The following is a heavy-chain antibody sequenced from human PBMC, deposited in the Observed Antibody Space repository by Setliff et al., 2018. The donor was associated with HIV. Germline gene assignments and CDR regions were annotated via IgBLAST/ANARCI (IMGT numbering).Heavy chain of an antibody. CDR3: ARVPFTTGFDY. D-gene: IGHD3-3*01. Sequence: KTSETLSLTCSVSGVSITTDGYFWSWIRHYPGKGLEWIGYMYHTGNTYSNPSLASRLVMSLDPSKNQFSLKLNSMTAADTAMFYCARVPFTTGFDYWGQGILVTVSS. J-gene: IGHJ4*02. CDR1: GVSITTDGYF. CDR2: MYHTGNT. V-gene: IGHV4-31*03.